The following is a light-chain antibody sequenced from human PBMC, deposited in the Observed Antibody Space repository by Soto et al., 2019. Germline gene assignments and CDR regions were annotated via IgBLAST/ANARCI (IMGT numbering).Light chain of an antibody. J-gene: IGLJ1*01. CDR3: TSYTSSITYV. CDR2: EVS. CDR1: SSDVGGYNY. Sequence: LTQPASVSGSPGQSITISCTGTSSDVGGYNYVSWYQQHPGKAPKLMIYEVSNRPSGVSNRFSGSKSGNTASLTISGLQAEDDADYYCTSYTSSITYVFGTGTKVTVL. V-gene: IGLV2-14*01.